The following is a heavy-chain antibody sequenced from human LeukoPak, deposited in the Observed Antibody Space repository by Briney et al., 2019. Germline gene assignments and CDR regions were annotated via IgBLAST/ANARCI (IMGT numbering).Heavy chain of an antibody. CDR1: GFTFSGHS. CDR2: VFGNGVKT. J-gene: IGHJ6*02. V-gene: IGHV3-23*01. Sequence: GGSLRLSCAASGFTFSGHSMTWVRQTPGKGLEWVSVVFGNGVKTYYADSVKGRFTISRDNSKSTLYLQMNSLRADDTAVYYCARVGDWSNYFGMDAWGQGTTVSVSS. CDR3: ARVGDWSNYFGMDA. D-gene: IGHD3-16*01.